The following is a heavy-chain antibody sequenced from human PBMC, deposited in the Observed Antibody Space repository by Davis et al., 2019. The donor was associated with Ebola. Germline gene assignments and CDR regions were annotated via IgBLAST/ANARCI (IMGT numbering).Heavy chain of an antibody. D-gene: IGHD6-6*01. Sequence: MPSETLSLTCAVYAFSFPGYYWSWIRQPPGKGLEWIGEIHHSGSTNYNPSLKSRVTISVDTSKKQFSLKLSSVTAADTAVYYCARRSNSPFDYWGQGTLVTVSS. J-gene: IGHJ4*02. V-gene: IGHV4-34*01. CDR2: IHHSGST. CDR1: AFSFPGYY. CDR3: ARRSNSPFDY.